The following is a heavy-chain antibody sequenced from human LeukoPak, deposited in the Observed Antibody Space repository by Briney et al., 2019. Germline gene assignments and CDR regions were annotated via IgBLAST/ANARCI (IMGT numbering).Heavy chain of an antibody. CDR1: GFTFRSYD. CDR2: IGTAGGT. Sequence: GSLRLSCAASGFTFRSYDMRWVRQAAGKGLEWVSAIGTAGGTFYSDSVKGRFTISRDNAKDSLYLQMNSLRAEDTAVYYCARVFLSGYLNWGQGALVTVSS. J-gene: IGHJ4*02. CDR3: ARVFLSGYLN. D-gene: IGHD3-22*01. V-gene: IGHV3-13*01.